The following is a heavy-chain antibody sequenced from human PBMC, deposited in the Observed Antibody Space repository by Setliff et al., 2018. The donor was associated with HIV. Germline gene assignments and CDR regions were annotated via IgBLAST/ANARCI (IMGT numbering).Heavy chain of an antibody. CDR3: ARHETGYKF. CDR2: IYPDESDS. J-gene: IGHJ4*02. D-gene: IGHD5-12*01. Sequence: GESLKISCKGSGYSFPTYWIAWVRQMPGKGLEWMGVIYPDESDSRYSPSFRGQVTISADKSINTAYLQWSSLKASDTAMYYCARHETGYKFWGQGTLVTVSS. V-gene: IGHV5-51*01. CDR1: GYSFPTYW.